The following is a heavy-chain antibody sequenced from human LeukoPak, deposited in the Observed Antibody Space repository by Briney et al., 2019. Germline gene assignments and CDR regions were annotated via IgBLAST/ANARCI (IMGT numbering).Heavy chain of an antibody. CDR3: ARYVWGSYPTFEDY. CDR1: GDSISSYY. CDR2: ISYSGST. D-gene: IGHD3-16*02. J-gene: IGHJ4*02. Sequence: PSETLSLTCTVSGDSISSYYWSWIRQPPGKGLEWLGYISYSGSTNYNPSLKSRVTISVDTSKNQFSLKLSSVTAADTAVYYCARYVWGSYPTFEDYWGQGTLVTVS. V-gene: IGHV4-59*01.